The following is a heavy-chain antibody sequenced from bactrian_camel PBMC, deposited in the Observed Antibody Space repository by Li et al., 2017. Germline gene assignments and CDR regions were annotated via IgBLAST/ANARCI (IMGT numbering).Heavy chain of an antibody. D-gene: IGHD2*01. CDR2: LASDGSS. CDR1: GYSYSRRY. J-gene: IGHJ4*01. Sequence: HVQLVESGGGLVQPGGSLRLSCAASGYSYSRRYMGWFRQAPGKEREGVASLASDGSSIYANSLKGRFSISKDNARNWLDLQMDSLEPGDTARYYCAADRRRHGPPSLRPGDYSVWGQGTQVTVS. CDR3: AADRRRHGPPSLRPGDYSV. V-gene: IGHV3S53*01.